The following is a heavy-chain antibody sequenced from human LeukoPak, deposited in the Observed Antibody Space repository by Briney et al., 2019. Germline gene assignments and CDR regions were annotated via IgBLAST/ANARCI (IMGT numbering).Heavy chain of an antibody. CDR1: GFTLSDAW. V-gene: IGHV3-15*01. D-gene: IGHD2-15*01. CDR2: IKSKSDGGRT. J-gene: IGHJ4*02. CDR3: TADMPASSRAADY. Sequence: GGSLRLSCAASGFTLSDAWMSWVRQAPGMGLEWVGRIKSKSDGGRTDYSAPVKGRFTISRDDSKNTLYMQINSLKTEDTAVYYCTADMPASSRAADYWGQGTLVTVSS.